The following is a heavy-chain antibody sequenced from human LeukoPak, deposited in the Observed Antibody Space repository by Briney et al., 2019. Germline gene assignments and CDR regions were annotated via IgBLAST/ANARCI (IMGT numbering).Heavy chain of an antibody. J-gene: IGHJ4*02. CDR1: VYSFITYH. D-gene: IGHD3-10*01. CDR2: MNPNTGIT. CDR3: ARELRRDEF. Sequence: GASVKVSCKASVYSFITYHVNWVRQATGQGPEWMGYMNPNTGITGYAQKFQGRVTKPSDTYINTAYMELSSLTSEDRAMYYCARELRRDEFWGQGTLVTVSS. V-gene: IGHV1-8*01.